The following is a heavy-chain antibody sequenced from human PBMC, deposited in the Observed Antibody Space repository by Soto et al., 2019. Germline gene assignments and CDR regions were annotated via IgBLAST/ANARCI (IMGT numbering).Heavy chain of an antibody. Sequence: QVQLVQSGAEVKKPGASVKVSCKASGYTFTSYGISWVRQAPGQGLEWMGWISAYNGNTNYAQKLQVRVIMTTDTSTSPAYMVLRSLRSDHTAVYYCASSLLVGYGLEGESDWGQGTLVTVSS. CDR1: GYTFTSYG. V-gene: IGHV1-18*01. CDR2: ISAYNGNT. J-gene: IGHJ4*02. D-gene: IGHD5-18*01. CDR3: ASSLLVGYGLEGESD.